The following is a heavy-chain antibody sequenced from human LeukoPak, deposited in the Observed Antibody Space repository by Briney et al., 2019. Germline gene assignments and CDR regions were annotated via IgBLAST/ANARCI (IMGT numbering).Heavy chain of an antibody. V-gene: IGHV4-4*02. J-gene: IGHJ5*02. D-gene: IGHD6-13*01. CDR3: ARVIAAAGTAFDP. Sequence: SGTLSLTCAVSGVSISSSNWWSWVRQPPGQGLEWIGEIYHSGSTNYNPSLKSRVTISVDKSKNQFSLKLSSVTAADTAVYYCARVIAAAGTAFDPWGQGTLVTVSS. CDR2: IYHSGST. CDR1: GVSISSSNW.